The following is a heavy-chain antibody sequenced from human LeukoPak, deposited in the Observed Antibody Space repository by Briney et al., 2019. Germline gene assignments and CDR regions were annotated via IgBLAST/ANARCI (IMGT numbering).Heavy chain of an antibody. CDR1: GYTFTGYY. D-gene: IGHD6-6*01. CDR2: INPNSGCT. Sequence: ASVKVACKASGYTFTGYYMHWVRQAPGQGLEWMGWINPNSGCTNYAQKFQGRVTMTRDTSISTAYMELSRLRADDTAVYYCASLSSIAALSPPLFRSARSDYWGQGTLVTVSS. V-gene: IGHV1-2*02. J-gene: IGHJ4*02. CDR3: ASLSSIAALSPPLFRSARSDY.